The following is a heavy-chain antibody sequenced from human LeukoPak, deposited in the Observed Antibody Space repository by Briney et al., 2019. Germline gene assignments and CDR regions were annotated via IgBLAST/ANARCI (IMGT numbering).Heavy chain of an antibody. Sequence: GASVKVSCKASGGTFSGYTISWVRQAPGQGLEWMGRIIPILGIANYAQKFQGRVTITADKSTSTAYMELSSLRSEDTAVYYCARGMIDCTNGVCYTNYYGMDVWGQGTTVTVSS. V-gene: IGHV1-69*02. CDR1: GGTFSGYT. D-gene: IGHD2-8*01. CDR2: IIPILGIA. CDR3: ARGMIDCTNGVCYTNYYGMDV. J-gene: IGHJ6*02.